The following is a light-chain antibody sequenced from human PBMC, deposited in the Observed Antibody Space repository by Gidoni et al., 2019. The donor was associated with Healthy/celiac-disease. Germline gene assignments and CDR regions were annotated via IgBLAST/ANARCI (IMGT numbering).Light chain of an antibody. CDR2: GAS. Sequence: EIVSTQYPGTLSLSPGERATLSCRASQSVSSSYLSWYQQKPGQAPRLLIYGASRKATGIPDRFSGSGSGTDFTLTISRLEPEDFAVYYCQQYGSSPYTFGQGTKLEIK. CDR1: QSVSSSY. J-gene: IGKJ2*01. CDR3: QQYGSSPYT. V-gene: IGKV3-20*01.